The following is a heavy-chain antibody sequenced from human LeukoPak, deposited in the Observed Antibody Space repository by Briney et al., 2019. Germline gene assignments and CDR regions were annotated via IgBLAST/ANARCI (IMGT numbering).Heavy chain of an antibody. J-gene: IGHJ4*02. V-gene: IGHV1-3*01. CDR3: GRGSVMSGSYLFDY. D-gene: IGHD1-26*01. CDR2: INVGNGNT. Sequence: AAVKVSCKASGYTFTSYAMHWVRQAPAQGREWMGWINVGNGNTKYSHKFQGRVTITRDTPARTAYMELSSLGSEDTVVYCCGRGSVMSGSYLFDYWGQGTLVTVSS. CDR1: GYTFTSYA.